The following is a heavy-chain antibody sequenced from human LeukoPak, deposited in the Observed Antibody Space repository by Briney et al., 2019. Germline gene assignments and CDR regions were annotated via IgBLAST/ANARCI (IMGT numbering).Heavy chain of an antibody. Sequence: GGSLRLSCTASGFTFGDYAMSWVRQAPGKGLEWVGFIRSKAYGGTTEYAASVKGRFTISRDDSKSIAYLQVNSLKTEDTAVYYCTRVSGDGDHSRYWGQGTLVTVSS. J-gene: IGHJ4*02. CDR1: GFTFGDYA. CDR3: TRVSGDGDHSRY. D-gene: IGHD4-17*01. CDR2: IRSKAYGGTT. V-gene: IGHV3-49*04.